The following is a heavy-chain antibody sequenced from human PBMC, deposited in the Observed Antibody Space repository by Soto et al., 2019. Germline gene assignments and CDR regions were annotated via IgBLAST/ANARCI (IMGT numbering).Heavy chain of an antibody. J-gene: IGHJ6*02. CDR1: GDSVSSNSAA. D-gene: IGHD2-2*02. Sequence: PSQTLSLTCVISGDSVSSNSAAWNWIRQSPSRGLEWLGRTYYRSKWYNDYAVSVKSRITINPDTSKNQFSLQLNSVTPEDTAVYYCARGCCSSTSCYTGVEESYGMDVWGQGTTVTVSS. CDR2: TYYRSKWYN. V-gene: IGHV6-1*01. CDR3: ARGCCSSTSCYTGVEESYGMDV.